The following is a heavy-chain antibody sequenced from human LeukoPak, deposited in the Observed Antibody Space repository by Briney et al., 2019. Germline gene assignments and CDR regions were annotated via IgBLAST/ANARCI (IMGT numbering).Heavy chain of an antibody. CDR2: INHSGST. Sequence: SETLSLTCAVYGGSFSGYYWSWIRQPPGKGLEWIGEINHSGSTNYNPSLKSRVTISVDTSKNQFSLKLSSVTAADTAVYYCARGRRFVVVPPAIAYMDAWGKGTTVTVSS. CDR3: ARGRRFVVVPPAIAYMDA. CDR1: GGSFSGYY. J-gene: IGHJ6*03. D-gene: IGHD2-2*01. V-gene: IGHV4-34*01.